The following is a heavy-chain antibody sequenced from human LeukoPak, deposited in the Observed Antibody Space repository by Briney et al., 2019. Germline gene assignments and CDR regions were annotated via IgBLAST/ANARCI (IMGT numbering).Heavy chain of an antibody. V-gene: IGHV5-51*01. D-gene: IGHD5-18*01. CDR3: ARLHDKYSYGSNWFDP. Sequence: LXXSCKGXXXXXXXXXIGWXRXXXGXXLXXMXXXYPGDSDTRYSPSFQGQVTISTDKSISTAYLHWSSLKASDTAMYYCARLHDKYSYGSNWFDPWGQGTLVTVSS. J-gene: IGHJ5*02. CDR2: XYPGDSDT. CDR1: XXXXXXXX.